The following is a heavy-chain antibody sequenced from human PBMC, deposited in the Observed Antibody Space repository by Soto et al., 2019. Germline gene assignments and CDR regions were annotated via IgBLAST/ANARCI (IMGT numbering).Heavy chain of an antibody. CDR1: GYSIISTNW. D-gene: IGHD4-17*01. V-gene: IGHV4-4*02. CDR2: IYHSGSA. CDR3: ARVHNLVTTISALDS. J-gene: IGHJ4*02. Sequence: SETLSLTCAVSGYSIISTNWWSWVRQPPGKGLEWIGEIYHSGSANYNPSLKSRVTISVDKSRNQFSLNLSSMTAADTALYYCARVHNLVTTISALDSWGQGTLVTVSS.